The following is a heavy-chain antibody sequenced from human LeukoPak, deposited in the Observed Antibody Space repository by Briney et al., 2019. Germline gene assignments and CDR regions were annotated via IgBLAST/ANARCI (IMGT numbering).Heavy chain of an antibody. CDR3: ARPAAGLGGFDY. V-gene: IGHV5-51*01. CDR2: IYPGDSAT. Sequence: GESLKISCRGSGYSFTAYWIAWVRQMPGKGLEWMATIYPGDSATTYSPSFQGQVTISADKSITTAYLQWSSLKTSDTAMYYCARPAAGLGGFDYWGQGTLVTVSS. J-gene: IGHJ4*02. CDR1: GYSFTAYW. D-gene: IGHD3-16*01.